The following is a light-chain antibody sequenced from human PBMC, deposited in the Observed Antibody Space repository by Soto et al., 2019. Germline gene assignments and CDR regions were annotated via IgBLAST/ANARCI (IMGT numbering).Light chain of an antibody. CDR1: QSGFGTY. V-gene: IGKV3-20*01. CDR3: HQYGTPPWT. CDR2: AAS. J-gene: IGKJ1*01. Sequence: EIVLMQAPDTLYLSPGERATLSCRASQSGFGTYLACFQHKPGQAPRLLIYAASNRAAGSPDRFGGSGFGTDFTHTISRVEPEDFAVYYCHQYGTPPWTVGQVNKVEIK.